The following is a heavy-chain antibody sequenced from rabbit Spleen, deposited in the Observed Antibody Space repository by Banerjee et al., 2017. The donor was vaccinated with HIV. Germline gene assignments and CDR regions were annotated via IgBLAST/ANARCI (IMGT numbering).Heavy chain of an antibody. CDR3: ARGGAASLPYGATRLDL. CDR2: IGVGNGGT. J-gene: IGHJ3*01. V-gene: IGHV1S40*01. Sequence: QSLEESGGDLVKPGASLTLTCTASGFSFSSGYYMCWVRQASGKGLEWIACIGVGNGGTYYASWAKGRFTISKPSSTTVTLQMNSLTAADTATYFCARGGAASLPYGATRLDLWGPGTLVTVS. CDR1: GFSFSSGYY. D-gene: IGHD2-1*01.